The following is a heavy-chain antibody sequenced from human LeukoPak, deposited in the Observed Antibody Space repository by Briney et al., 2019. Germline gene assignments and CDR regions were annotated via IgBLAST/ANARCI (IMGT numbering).Heavy chain of an antibody. CDR2: ISYDGSNK. CDR3: AKDSARWEGSSWYVWAFDI. J-gene: IGHJ3*02. Sequence: GGSLRLSCAASGFTFSSYGMHWVRQAPGKGLEWVAVISYDGSNKYYADSVKGRFTISRDNSKNTLYLQMNNLRAEDTAVYYCAKDSARWEGSSWYVWAFDIWGQGTMVTVSS. D-gene: IGHD6-13*01. CDR1: GFTFSSYG. V-gene: IGHV3-30*18.